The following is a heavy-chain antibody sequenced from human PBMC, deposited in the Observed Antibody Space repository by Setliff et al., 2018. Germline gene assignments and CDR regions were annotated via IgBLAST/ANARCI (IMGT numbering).Heavy chain of an antibody. V-gene: IGHV1-3*01. CDR3: ARLHCSGSSCYWGGAYYFEY. J-gene: IGHJ4*02. CDR1: GYTFTSYA. CDR2: INAGNGNT. D-gene: IGHD2-15*01. Sequence: ASVKVSCKASGYTFTSYAMHWVRQAPGQRLEWMGWINAGNGNTKYSQKFQGRVTITRDTSANTAYMELSSLRSEDTAVYYCARLHCSGSSCYWGGAYYFEYWGQGTLVTVS.